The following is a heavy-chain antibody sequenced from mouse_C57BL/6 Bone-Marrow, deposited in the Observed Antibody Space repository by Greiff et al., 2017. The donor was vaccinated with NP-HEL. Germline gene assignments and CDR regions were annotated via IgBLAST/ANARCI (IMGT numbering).Heavy chain of an antibody. CDR1: GYSITSDY. V-gene: IGHV3-8*01. J-gene: IGHJ4*01. Sequence: VQLQESGPGLAKPSQTLSLTCSVTGYSITSDYWNWIRKFPGNKLEYMGYISYSGSTYYNPSLKSRISITRDTSKNQYYLQLNSVTTEDTATYYCARTIYGNYPYYYAMDYWGQGTSVTVSS. D-gene: IGHD2-1*01. CDR3: ARTIYGNYPYYYAMDY. CDR2: ISYSGST.